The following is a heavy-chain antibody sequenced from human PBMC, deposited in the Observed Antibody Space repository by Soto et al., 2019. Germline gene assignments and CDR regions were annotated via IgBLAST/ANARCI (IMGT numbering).Heavy chain of an antibody. Sequence: PGEPLKISCKGSGYSFTSNWIGWVRQIPGKGLEWMGIIYPGDSDTRYSPPFQGQVTISDDKSISTAYLQWSRLKSSDSAMYYCARMDSSALGIDYWGQGTLVTV. CDR3: ARMDSSALGIDY. V-gene: IGHV5-51*01. J-gene: IGHJ4*02. D-gene: IGHD3-22*01. CDR2: IYPGDSDT. CDR1: GYSFTSNW.